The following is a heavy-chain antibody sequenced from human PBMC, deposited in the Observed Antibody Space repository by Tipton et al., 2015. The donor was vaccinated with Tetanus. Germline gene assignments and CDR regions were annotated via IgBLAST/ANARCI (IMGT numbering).Heavy chain of an antibody. D-gene: IGHD3-9*01. CDR2: IYYSGST. V-gene: IGHV4-59*08. CDR1: GGSISSYY. CDR3: ARQNYDILTGYTHWYYYGMDV. Sequence: TLSLTCTVSGGSISSYYWSWIRQPPGKGLEWIGYIYYSGSTNYNPSLKSRVTISVDTSKNQFSLKLSSVTAADTAVYYCARQNYDILTGYTHWYYYGMDVWGQGTTVTVSS. J-gene: IGHJ6*02.